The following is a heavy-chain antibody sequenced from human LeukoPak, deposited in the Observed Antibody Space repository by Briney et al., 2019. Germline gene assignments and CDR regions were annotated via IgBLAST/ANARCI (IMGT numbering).Heavy chain of an antibody. CDR2: ISGSGGST. CDR1: GFTFSSYA. CDR3: AKDSTSYPYYYMDV. D-gene: IGHD2-2*02. Sequence: PGGSLRLSCAASGFTFSSYAMSWVRQAPGKGLEWVSAISGSGGSTYYADSVKGRFTISRDNSKNTLYLQMNSLRAEDTAVYYCAKDSTSYPYYYMDVWGKGTTVTVSS. V-gene: IGHV3-23*01. J-gene: IGHJ6*03.